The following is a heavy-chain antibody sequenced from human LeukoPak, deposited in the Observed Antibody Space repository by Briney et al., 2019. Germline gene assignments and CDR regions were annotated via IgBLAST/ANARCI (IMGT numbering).Heavy chain of an antibody. Sequence: GASVKVSCKASGGTFSSYAISWVRQAPGQGLEWMGGIIPIFGTANYAQKFQGRVTITADESTSTAYMELSSLRSEDTAVYYCARDCSSTSCLGLAFDIWGQGTMVTVSS. J-gene: IGHJ3*02. CDR1: GGTFSSYA. V-gene: IGHV1-69*13. D-gene: IGHD2-2*01. CDR3: ARDCSSTSCLGLAFDI. CDR2: IIPIFGTA.